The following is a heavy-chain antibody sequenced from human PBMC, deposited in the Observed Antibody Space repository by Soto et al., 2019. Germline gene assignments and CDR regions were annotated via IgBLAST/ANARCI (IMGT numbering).Heavy chain of an antibody. D-gene: IGHD2-2*01. CDR1: GFTFSSYA. Sequence: LRLSCAASGFTFSSYAMHWVRQAPGKGLEWVAVISYDGSNKYYADSVKGRFTISRDNSKNTLYLQMNSLRAEDTAVYYCARKIVVVPAAISYYYGMDVWGQGTTVTVSS. CDR3: ARKIVVVPAAISYYYGMDV. CDR2: ISYDGSNK. J-gene: IGHJ6*02. V-gene: IGHV3-30-3*01.